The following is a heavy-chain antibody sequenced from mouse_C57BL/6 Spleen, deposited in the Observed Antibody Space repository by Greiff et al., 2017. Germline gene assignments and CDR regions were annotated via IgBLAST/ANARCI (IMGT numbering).Heavy chain of an antibody. J-gene: IGHJ2*01. Sequence: EVMLVESGGGLVKPGGSLKLSCAASGFTFSDYGMHWVRQAPEKGLEWVAYISSGSSTIYYADTVKGRFTISRDNAKNTQFLQMTSLRSEATAMYYCARDYYDSSPYYFDCWGQGTTLTVSS. CDR3: ARDYYDSSPYYFDC. V-gene: IGHV5-17*01. CDR1: GFTFSDYG. D-gene: IGHD1-1*01. CDR2: ISSGSSTI.